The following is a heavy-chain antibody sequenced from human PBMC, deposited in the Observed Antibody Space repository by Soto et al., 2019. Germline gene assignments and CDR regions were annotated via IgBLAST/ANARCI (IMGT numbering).Heavy chain of an antibody. Sequence: QVQLVQSGAEVKKPGSSVKVSCKASGGTLNNYAISWVRQAPGQGLEWMGGIIPIVGTADYAQKFQGRVSITVDESSSTTYMEVSSLRSEVTAVYYCALGDSSDTGDGYWGQGTLVTVSS. CDR2: IIPIVGTA. CDR3: ALGDSSDTGDGY. J-gene: IGHJ4*02. V-gene: IGHV1-69*01. CDR1: GGTLNNYA. D-gene: IGHD3-16*01.